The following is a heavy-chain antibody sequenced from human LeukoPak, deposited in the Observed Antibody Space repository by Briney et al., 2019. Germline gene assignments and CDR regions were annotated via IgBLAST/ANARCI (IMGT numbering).Heavy chain of an antibody. D-gene: IGHD4-17*01. J-gene: IGHJ3*02. Sequence: SETLSLTCTVPGGSISSRSNYWGWIRQPPGKGLEWIGSISYSGSTYYNPSLKSRITMSVDTSKNLFSLRLNSVTAADTVVYYCAATTVTTGSYAFDIWGQGTMVTVSS. V-gene: IGHV4-39*01. CDR3: AATTVTTGSYAFDI. CDR2: ISYSGST. CDR1: GGSISSRSNY.